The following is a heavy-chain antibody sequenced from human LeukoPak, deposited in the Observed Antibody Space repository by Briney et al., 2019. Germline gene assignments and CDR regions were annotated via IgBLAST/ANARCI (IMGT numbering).Heavy chain of an antibody. CDR2: IYYTGIT. V-gene: IGHV4-31*03. CDR1: GGSISSGSHY. D-gene: IGHD3-16*01. Sequence: PSEPLSLTCTVSGGSISSGSHYYNWIRQHPGKGLGWIGYIYYTGITSYNPSLKSRVTMSVDTSMNKLSLKLTSLTAADTAVYYCAASSGVTLGRFWGQGTLVTVSS. CDR3: AASSGVTLGRF. J-gene: IGHJ4*02.